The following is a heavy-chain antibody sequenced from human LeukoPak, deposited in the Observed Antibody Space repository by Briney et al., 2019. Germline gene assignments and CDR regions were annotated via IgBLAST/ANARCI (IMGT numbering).Heavy chain of an antibody. J-gene: IGHJ4*02. D-gene: IGHD5-12*01. CDR1: GFTFDDYG. V-gene: IGHV3-20*04. CDR3: ARGGYSGYDDY. Sequence: GGSLRLSCAASGFTFDDYGMSWVRQAPGEGLEWVSGINWNGGRTGYADSVKGRFTISRDNAKNSLYLQMNSLRAEDTALYYCARGGYSGYDDYWGQGTLVTVSS. CDR2: INWNGGRT.